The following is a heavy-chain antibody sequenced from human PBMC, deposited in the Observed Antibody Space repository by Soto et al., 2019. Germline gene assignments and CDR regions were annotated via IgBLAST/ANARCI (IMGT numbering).Heavy chain of an antibody. J-gene: IGHJ4*02. CDR3: ARYQWLAFYY. CDR2: IYYSGST. CDR1: GGSISSYY. V-gene: IGHV4-59*01. Sequence: QVQLQESGPGMVKPSETLSLTCTVSGGSISSYYWSWIRQPPGKGLEWIGYIYYSGSTNYNPSLKSRVTISVDTSKNQFSLKLSSVTASDTAVYYCARYQWLAFYYWGQGTLVTVSS. D-gene: IGHD6-19*01.